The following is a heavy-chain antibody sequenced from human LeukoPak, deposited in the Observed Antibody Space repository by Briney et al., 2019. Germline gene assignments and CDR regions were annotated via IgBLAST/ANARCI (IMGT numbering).Heavy chain of an antibody. D-gene: IGHD2-15*01. CDR1: GGSVRSDAFY. CDR2: VYYTGGI. CDR3: ARIPVTVVGSATTYYFDS. J-gene: IGHJ4*02. Sequence: PSETLSLTCTVSGGSVRSDAFYWGWIRQPPGKGLEWIGSVYYTGGIYHNPSLKSRVTMSVATSKNQFSLNLSSVTAADTALYYCARIPVTVVGSATTYYFDSWGQGTLVIVSS. V-gene: IGHV4-39*01.